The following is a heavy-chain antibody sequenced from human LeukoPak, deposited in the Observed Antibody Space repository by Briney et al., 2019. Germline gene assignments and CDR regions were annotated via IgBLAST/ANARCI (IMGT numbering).Heavy chain of an antibody. CDR3: AKATTYYYDSSGYSDAFDI. CDR2: ISYDGSNK. CDR1: GFTFSDYW. D-gene: IGHD3-22*01. Sequence: GGSLRLSCAASGFTFSDYWMSWVRQAPGKGLEWVAVISYDGSNKYYADSVKGRFTISRDNSKNTLYLQMNSLRAEDTAVYYCAKATTYYYDSSGYSDAFDIWGQGTMVTVSS. J-gene: IGHJ3*02. V-gene: IGHV3-30*18.